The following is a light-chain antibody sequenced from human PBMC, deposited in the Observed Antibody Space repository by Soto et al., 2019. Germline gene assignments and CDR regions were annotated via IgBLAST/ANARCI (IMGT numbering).Light chain of an antibody. Sequence: HSALTQPASVSGSPGQSITISCTGTSSDVGNYKFVSWYQQHPGKVPKLLMYEVSNRPSGISNRFSGSKSGNTASLTISGLQAEDEADYSCSAYTITNTVLFGGGTKLTVL. J-gene: IGLJ2*01. V-gene: IGLV2-14*01. CDR1: SSDVGNYKF. CDR3: SAYTITNTVL. CDR2: EVS.